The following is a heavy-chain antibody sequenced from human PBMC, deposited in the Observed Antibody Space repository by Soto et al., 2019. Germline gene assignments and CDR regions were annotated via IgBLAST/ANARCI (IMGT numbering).Heavy chain of an antibody. CDR3: ARQIYDSDTGPNFQFYFDS. J-gene: IGHJ4*02. Sequence: GESLKISCKGSGYSFAGYWITWVRQKPGKGLEWMGRIDPSDSQTYYSPSFRGHVTISVTKSITTVFLQWSSLRASDTAMYYCARQIYDSDTGPNFQFYFDSWGQGTPVTVS. D-gene: IGHD3-22*01. CDR1: GYSFAGYW. CDR2: IDPSDSQT. V-gene: IGHV5-10-1*01.